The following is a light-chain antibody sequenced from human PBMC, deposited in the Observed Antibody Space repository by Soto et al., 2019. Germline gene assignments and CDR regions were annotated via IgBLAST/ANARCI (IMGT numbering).Light chain of an antibody. V-gene: IGLV2-14*01. CDR2: DVT. Sequence: QSVLTQPASVSGSPGQSITISCTGTSSDVGGYNYVSWYQQHPGKAPKLMIYDVTNRPSGVSNRFSGYKSGNTASLTISGLQAEEEEDYYCSSYTSSSTLVFGGGTKLTVL. J-gene: IGLJ2*01. CDR1: SSDVGGYNY. CDR3: SSYTSSSTLV.